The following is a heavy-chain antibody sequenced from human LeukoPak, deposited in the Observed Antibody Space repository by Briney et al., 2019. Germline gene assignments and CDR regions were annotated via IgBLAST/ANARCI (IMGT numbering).Heavy chain of an antibody. Sequence: GASVKVSCKVSGGTFSSYGISWVRQAPGQGLEWMGGIIPMFGTANYAQKFQGRVTITADESTSTAYMELSSLRSEDTAVYYCARDPYYDSSGHYVDYWGQGTLVTVSS. CDR2: IIPMFGTA. CDR3: ARDPYYDSSGHYVDY. V-gene: IGHV1-69*13. CDR1: GGTFSSYG. J-gene: IGHJ4*02. D-gene: IGHD3-22*01.